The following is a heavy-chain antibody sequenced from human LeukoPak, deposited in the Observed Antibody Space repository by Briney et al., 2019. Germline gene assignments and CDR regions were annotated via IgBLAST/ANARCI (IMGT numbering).Heavy chain of an antibody. D-gene: IGHD2-15*01. CDR3: AWGYCSGGSCSNDAFDI. V-gene: IGHV3-7*04. J-gene: IGHJ3*02. Sequence: PGGSPRLSCAVSGFTFSSDWMNWVRQAPGKGLEWVANINPDGSEKNYVDSVKGRFTISRDNAKNSLYLQMNSLRAEDTAVYYCAWGYCSGGSCSNDAFDIWGQGTMVTVSS. CDR2: INPDGSEK. CDR1: GFTFSSDW.